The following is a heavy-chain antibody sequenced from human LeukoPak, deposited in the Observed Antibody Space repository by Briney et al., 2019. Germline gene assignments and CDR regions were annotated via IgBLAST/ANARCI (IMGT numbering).Heavy chain of an antibody. V-gene: IGHV1-69*06. CDR2: IIPIFGTA. D-gene: IGHD6-13*01. CDR3: ARGIAAAGTDADY. CDR1: GYTFTMYA. J-gene: IGHJ4*02. Sequence: ASVKVSCKTSGYTFTMYAMNWVRQAPGQGLEWMGGIIPIFGTANYAQKFQGRVTITADKSTSTAYMELSSLRSEDTAVYYCARGIAAAGTDADYWGQGTLVTVSS.